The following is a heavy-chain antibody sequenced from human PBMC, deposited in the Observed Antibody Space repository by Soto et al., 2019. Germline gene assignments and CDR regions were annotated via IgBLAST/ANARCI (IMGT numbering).Heavy chain of an antibody. CDR3: AASPPYYYDSSGYLDAFDI. Sequence: SATLSLTCTVSGGSISSYYWSWIRQPPGKGLEWIGYIYYSGSTNYNPSLKSRVTISVDTSKNQFSLKLSSVTAADTAVYYCAASPPYYYDSSGYLDAFDIWGQGTMVT. V-gene: IGHV4-59*01. D-gene: IGHD3-22*01. CDR1: GGSISSYY. J-gene: IGHJ3*02. CDR2: IYYSGST.